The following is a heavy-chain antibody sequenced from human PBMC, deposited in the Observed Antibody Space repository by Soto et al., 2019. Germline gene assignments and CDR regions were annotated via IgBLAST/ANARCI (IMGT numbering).Heavy chain of an antibody. CDR1: GGSISSGDYY. J-gene: IGHJ3*02. CDR2: IYYSGST. CDR3: AREDGYRGGDAFDI. V-gene: IGHV4-30-4*01. Sequence: SETLSLTCTVSGGSISSGDYYWSWIRQPPGKGLEWIGYIYYSGSTYYNPSLKSRVTISVDTSKNTLYLQMNSLRAEDTAVYYCAREDGYRGGDAFDIWGQGTMVTVSS. D-gene: IGHD5-12*01.